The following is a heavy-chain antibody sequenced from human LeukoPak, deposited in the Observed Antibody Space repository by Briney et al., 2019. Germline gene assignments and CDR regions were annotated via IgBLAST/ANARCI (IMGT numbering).Heavy chain of an antibody. V-gene: IGHV4-59*01. J-gene: IGHJ4*02. CDR3: ARGYFDSSGYSNPFDL. CDR2: IYYSGST. CDR1: GASISSSY. Sequence: SETLSLTCTVSGASISSSYRSWIRQSPGKGLEWIGYIYYSGSTNYNPSLNSRVTMSVDTSKNQFSLRLSSVTAADTAVYYCARGYFDSSGYSNPFDLWGQGALVTVSS. D-gene: IGHD3-22*01.